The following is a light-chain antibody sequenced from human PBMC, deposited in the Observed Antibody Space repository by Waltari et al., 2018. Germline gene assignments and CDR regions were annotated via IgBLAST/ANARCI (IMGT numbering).Light chain of an antibody. V-gene: IGKV3-11*01. CDR2: EVS. CDR3: QQRGNWPPIT. CDR1: QSIGSR. J-gene: IGKJ5*01. Sequence: DTVVTQSPATRSLSPGERATLSCRARQSIGSRLAWYQHNPGQTPRLLIYEVSHRATGIPARFTGSGSGTDFTLTISSLEPEDFAVYFCQQRGNWPPITFGQGTRLEVK.